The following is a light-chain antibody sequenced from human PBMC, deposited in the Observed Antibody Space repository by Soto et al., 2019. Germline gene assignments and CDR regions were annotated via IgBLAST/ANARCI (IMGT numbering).Light chain of an antibody. V-gene: IGKV1-27*01. J-gene: IGKJ2*01. Sequence: DIQMTQSPSSLSASVGDRVTITCRASQGITNYLAWYQQKPGKSPKLLIYGASTLQSGVPSRFSGSGSGTEFTLTLSSLQPEDVATYYCQQYNSWPPYTFGQGTKLEIK. CDR2: GAS. CDR1: QGITNY. CDR3: QQYNSWPPYT.